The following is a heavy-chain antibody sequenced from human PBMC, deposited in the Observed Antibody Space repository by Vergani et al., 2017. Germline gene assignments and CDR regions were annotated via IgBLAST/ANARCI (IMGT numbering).Heavy chain of an antibody. CDR3: ARRYGRHSSGSKYFEY. Sequence: EAQLVQSGAEVKKPGEPLTIPCQISGYRYTNYRIVWVRQMPGEGLAWMGIIQPADCDTRYSLCFQGQVTISVEKSISTAYLERRSLRASDSAMYYCARRYGRHSSGSKYFEYWGQGTLGTGSS. CDR1: GYRYTNYR. CDR2: IQPADCDT. J-gene: IGHJ4*03. D-gene: IGHD1-26*01. V-gene: IGHV5-51*01.